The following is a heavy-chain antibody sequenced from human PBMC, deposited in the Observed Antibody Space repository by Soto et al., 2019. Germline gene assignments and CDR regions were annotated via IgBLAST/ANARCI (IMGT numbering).Heavy chain of an antibody. Sequence: SETLSLTXTVPGGSISSYYWSWIRQPPGKGLEWIGYIYYSGTTNYNPSLKSQVTISVDTSKNQFSLKLSSVTAADTAVHYCASTHIVVVTDAFDIWGQGTMVTVSS. D-gene: IGHD2-21*02. V-gene: IGHV4-59*01. CDR1: GGSISSYY. J-gene: IGHJ3*02. CDR3: ASTHIVVVTDAFDI. CDR2: IYYSGTT.